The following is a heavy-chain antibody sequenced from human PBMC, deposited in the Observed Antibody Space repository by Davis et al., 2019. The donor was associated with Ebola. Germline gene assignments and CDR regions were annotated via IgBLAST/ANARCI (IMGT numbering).Heavy chain of an antibody. CDR3: AKTRCATCHSPDS. CDR2: ISGDGSIT. V-gene: IGHV3-74*01. Sequence: GESLKISCAASEFTFSDYWMHWVRQAPGKGLVWVSRISGDGSITTYADSVKGRFTISRDNTKNTLYLQMYSLRAEDTAIYYCAKTRCATCHSPDSWGQGTLVTVSS. J-gene: IGHJ4*02. CDR1: EFTFSDYW.